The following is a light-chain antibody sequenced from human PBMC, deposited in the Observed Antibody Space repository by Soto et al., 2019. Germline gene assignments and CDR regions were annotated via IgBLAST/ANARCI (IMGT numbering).Light chain of an antibody. CDR3: SSYSGSSTRL. Sequence: QSAVTQPASVSGSPGQSITISCTGTTSDIGAYNYVSWYQQYPGKAPKLIIYDVTNRPSGISDRFSGSKSGNTASLTISGLHAEDEADYYCSSYSGSSTRLFGGGTKLTVL. V-gene: IGLV2-14*01. CDR1: TSDIGAYNY. CDR2: DVT. J-gene: IGLJ3*02.